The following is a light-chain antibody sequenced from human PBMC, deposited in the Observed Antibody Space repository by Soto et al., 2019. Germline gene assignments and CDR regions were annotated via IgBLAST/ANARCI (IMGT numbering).Light chain of an antibody. J-gene: IGKJ1*01. Sequence: AIQMTQSPSSLSASVGVRVTITCRASQDIRNDLGWYQQKPGRVPKLLIYAASTLQSGVPSRFSGSGSGTYFTLTISSLQPEDFATYYCLQDYNYPRTFGQGTKVDVK. CDR2: AAS. V-gene: IGKV1-6*01. CDR3: LQDYNYPRT. CDR1: QDIRND.